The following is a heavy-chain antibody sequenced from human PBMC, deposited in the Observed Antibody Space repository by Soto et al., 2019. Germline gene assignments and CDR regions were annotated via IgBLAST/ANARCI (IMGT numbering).Heavy chain of an antibody. V-gene: IGHV4-59*08. CDR3: ARHDSDDSMDV. D-gene: IGHD1-1*01. Sequence: PSETLSLTCTVSGGSISSYYWSWIRQPPGKGLEWIGFIYYSGSTNYNPSLKSRVTISVDTSKNQFSLKLGSVTAADTAVYYCARHDSDDSMDVWGQGTTVTVS. J-gene: IGHJ6*02. CDR2: IYYSGST. CDR1: GGSISSYY.